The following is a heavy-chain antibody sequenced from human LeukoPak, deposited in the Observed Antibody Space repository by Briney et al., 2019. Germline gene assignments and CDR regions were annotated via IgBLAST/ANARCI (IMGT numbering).Heavy chain of an antibody. CDR2: ISSSSSYI. CDR1: GFTFSSYS. V-gene: IGHV3-21*01. J-gene: IGHJ4*02. CDR3: ARVGYYGSGPIDY. Sequence: GGSLRLSRAASGFTFSSYSMNWVRQAPGKGLEWVSSISSSSSYIYYADSVKGRFTISRDNAKNSLYLQMNSLRAEDTAVYYCARVGYYGSGPIDYWGQGTLVTVSS. D-gene: IGHD3-10*01.